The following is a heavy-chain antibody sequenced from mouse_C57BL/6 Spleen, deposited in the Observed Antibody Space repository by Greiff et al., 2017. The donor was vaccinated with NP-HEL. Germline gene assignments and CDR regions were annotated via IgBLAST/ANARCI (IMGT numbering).Heavy chain of an antibody. CDR2: ISSGSSTI. CDR3: ARDYYDYDVENYYAMDY. V-gene: IGHV5-17*01. D-gene: IGHD2-4*01. CDR1: GFTFSDYG. J-gene: IGHJ4*01. Sequence: EVKLVESGGGLVKPGGSLKLSCAASGFTFSDYGMHWVRQAPEKGLEWVAYISSGSSTIYYADTVKGRFTISRDNAKNTLFLQMTSMRSEDTAMYYCARDYYDYDVENYYAMDYWGQGTSVTVSS.